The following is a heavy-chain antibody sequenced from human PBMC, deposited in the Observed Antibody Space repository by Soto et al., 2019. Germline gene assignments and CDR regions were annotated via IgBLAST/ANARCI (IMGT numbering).Heavy chain of an antibody. CDR2: IYYSGST. Sequence: PSETLSLTRTVSGGSISSYYWSWIRQPPGKGLEWIGYIYYSGSTNYNPSLKSRVTISVDTSKNQFSLKLSSVTAADTAVYYCARSPPYCSGGSCPFGDAFDIWGQGTMVTVSS. CDR1: GGSISSYY. D-gene: IGHD2-15*01. V-gene: IGHV4-59*01. J-gene: IGHJ3*02. CDR3: ARSPPYCSGGSCPFGDAFDI.